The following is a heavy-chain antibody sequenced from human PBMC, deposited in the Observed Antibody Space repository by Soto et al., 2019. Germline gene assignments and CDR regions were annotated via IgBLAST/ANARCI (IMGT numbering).Heavy chain of an antibody. CDR1: RSWA. J-gene: IGHJ1*01. D-gene: IGHD1-26*01. Sequence: RSWAVAGVRKAKGMGLQWVSAISDSGGSTYYADSVRGRFTISRDNSKNTLYLQMNSLRAEDTAVYYCPRDPSERWEPDQCLQHCGQGSRVSVYS. V-gene: IGHV3-23*01. CDR2: ISDSGGST. CDR3: PRDPSERWEPDQCLQH.